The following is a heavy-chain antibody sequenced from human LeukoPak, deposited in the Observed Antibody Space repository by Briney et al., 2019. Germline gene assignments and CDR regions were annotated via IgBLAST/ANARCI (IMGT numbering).Heavy chain of an antibody. CDR2: IKQDGSEK. V-gene: IGHV3-7*01. J-gene: IGHJ4*02. CDR1: GFTFSSYW. CDR3: ARGFDYYDSSGYGFDY. D-gene: IGHD3-22*01. Sequence: PGESLRLSCAASGFTFSSYWMSWVRQAPGKGLEWVANIKQDGSEKYYVDSVKGRFTISRDNAKNSLYLQMNSLRAEDTAVYYCARGFDYYDSSGYGFDYWGQGTLVTVSS.